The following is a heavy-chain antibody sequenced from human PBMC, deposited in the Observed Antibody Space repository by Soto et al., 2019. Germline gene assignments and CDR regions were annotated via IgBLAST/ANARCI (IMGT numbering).Heavy chain of an antibody. CDR2: INPNGGST. D-gene: IGHD2-15*01. CDR1: GYTFTSSY. J-gene: IGHJ4*02. CDR3: ARDLLAANY. Sequence: QVQLVQSGAEVKKPGASVKLSCKASGYTFTSSYVHWVRQAPGQGLEWVAIINPNGGSTNYAQEFQGRVTVTRDTSTSTVFMELSRLHSDDTAGYYCARDLLAANYWGQGTLVTVSS. V-gene: IGHV1-46*01.